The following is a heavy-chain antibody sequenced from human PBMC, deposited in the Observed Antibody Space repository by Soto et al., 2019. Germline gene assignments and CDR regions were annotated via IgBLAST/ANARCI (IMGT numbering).Heavy chain of an antibody. V-gene: IGHV1-69*04. CDR2: IIPILGIA. D-gene: IGHD3-9*01. CDR1: GGTFSSYT. Sequence: SVKVSCKASGGTFSSYTISWVRQAPGQGLEWMGRIIPILGIANYAQKFQGRVTITADKSTSTAYMELSSLRSEDTAVYYCARDPGLRYFDWLSMYYFDYWGQGTLVTVSS. CDR3: ARDPGLRYFDWLSMYYFDY. J-gene: IGHJ4*02.